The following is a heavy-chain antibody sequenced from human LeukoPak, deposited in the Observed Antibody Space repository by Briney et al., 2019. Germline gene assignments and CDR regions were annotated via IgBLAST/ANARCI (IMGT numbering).Heavy chain of an antibody. J-gene: IGHJ4*02. Sequence: ASVKVSCKASGYTFTGYNMHWVRQAPGQGLEWMGWINPNSGGTNYAQKFQGRVTMTRDTSISTAYMELSRLRSDDTAVYYCARDPDSYSSSWYDWGQGTLVTVSS. CDR2: INPNSGGT. CDR1: GYTFTGYN. CDR3: ARDPDSYSSSWYD. D-gene: IGHD6-13*01. V-gene: IGHV1-2*02.